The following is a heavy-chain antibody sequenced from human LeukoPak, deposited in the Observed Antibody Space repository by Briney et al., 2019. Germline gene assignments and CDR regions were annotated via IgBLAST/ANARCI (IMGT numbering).Heavy chain of an antibody. CDR2: IYPGDSNS. CDR3: ARLNRVRSGRYYYYYYMDV. J-gene: IGHJ6*03. CDR1: GYTFTDYR. Sequence: GESLKISCQVSGYTFTDYRMGWVRQMPGKGLEWMGAIYPGDSNSEYSPSFQGQVTISADTSITTAYLQWSTLKASDTATYYCARLNRVRSGRYYYYYYMDVWGKGTTVTVSS. V-gene: IGHV5-51*01. D-gene: IGHD3-16*01.